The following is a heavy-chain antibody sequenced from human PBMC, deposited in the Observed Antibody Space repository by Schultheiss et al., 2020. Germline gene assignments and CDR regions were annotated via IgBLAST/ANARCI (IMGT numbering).Heavy chain of an antibody. Sequence: GESLKISCKASGYTFTGYYMHWVRQAPGQGLEWMGWINPNSGGTNYAQKFQGRVTMTRDKSISTAYMELSRLRSDDKAVYYCARGQWLGLTNPFDYWGQGTLVTVSS. CDR3: ARGQWLGLTNPFDY. J-gene: IGHJ4*02. V-gene: IGHV1-2*02. CDR1: GYTFTGYY. CDR2: INPNSGGT. D-gene: IGHD6-19*01.